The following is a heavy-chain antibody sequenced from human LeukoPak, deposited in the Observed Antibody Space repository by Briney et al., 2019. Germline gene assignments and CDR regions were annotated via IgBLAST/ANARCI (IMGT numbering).Heavy chain of an antibody. CDR2: ISDDASKT. Sequence: PGGSLRLSCAASGFAFRSYGMTWVRQAPGKGLEWVSAISDDASKTYYADSVRGRFAISRDNSGNKLYLQMDRLSVEDTAIYYCARDQGDSNDYYGMDVWGQGTTVTVSS. CDR1: GFAFRSYG. V-gene: IGHV3-23*01. J-gene: IGHJ6*02. CDR3: ARDQGDSNDYYGMDV. D-gene: IGHD4-11*01.